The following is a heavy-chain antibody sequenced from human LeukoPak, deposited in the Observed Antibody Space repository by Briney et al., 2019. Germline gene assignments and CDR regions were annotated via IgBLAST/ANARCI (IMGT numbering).Heavy chain of an antibody. Sequence: EASVKVSCKASGYTFTGYYMHWVRQAPGQGLEWMGWINPNSGGTNYAQKFQGRVTMTRDMSTSTVYMELSSLRSEDTAVYYCARGRFYSSGRFLRPDFGYWGQGTLVTVSS. CDR2: INPNSGGT. CDR1: GYTFTGYY. J-gene: IGHJ4*02. CDR3: ARGRFYSSGRFLRPDFGY. D-gene: IGHD6-25*01. V-gene: IGHV1-2*02.